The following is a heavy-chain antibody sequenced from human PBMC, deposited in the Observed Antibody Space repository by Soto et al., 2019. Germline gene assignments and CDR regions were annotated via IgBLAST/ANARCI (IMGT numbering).Heavy chain of an antibody. D-gene: IGHD1-7*01. CDR3: ARHAVQNWSYPLGASPPFDY. CDR1: GYSFTSYW. CDR2: IYPGESYT. V-gene: IGHV5-51*01. Sequence: GESLKISCEGSGYSFTSYWIGLVRQIPGKGLEWMGIIYPGESYTRYSPSFQRQVIISADKSITNSYIQWSRLKASDTAMYYCARHAVQNWSYPLGASPPFDYWGQGTLVTVSS. J-gene: IGHJ4*02.